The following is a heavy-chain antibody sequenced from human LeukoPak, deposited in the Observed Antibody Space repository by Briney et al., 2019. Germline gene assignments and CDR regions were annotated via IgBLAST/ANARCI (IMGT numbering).Heavy chain of an antibody. Sequence: SETLSLTCTVSGGSTSSYYWSWIRQPPGKGLEWIGYIYYSGSTNYNPSLKSRVTISVDTSKNQFSLKLSSVTAADTAVYYCARGYYWYFDLWGRGTLVTVSS. V-gene: IGHV4-59*01. CDR1: GGSTSSYY. CDR3: ARGYYWYFDL. J-gene: IGHJ2*01. CDR2: IYYSGST.